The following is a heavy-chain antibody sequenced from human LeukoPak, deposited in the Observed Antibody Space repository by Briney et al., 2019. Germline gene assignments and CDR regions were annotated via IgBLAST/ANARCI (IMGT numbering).Heavy chain of an antibody. Sequence: GGSLRLSCAASGFTFNRNAISWVRQAPGKGLEWVSTIGGSGDKTFCADSVKGRFTISRDNSKNMVHLQMNSLTGEDTALYYCVRRGDASSGWGDHDFWGQGALVTVSS. CDR3: VRRGDASSGWGDHDF. V-gene: IGHV3-23*01. CDR2: IGGSGDKT. D-gene: IGHD6-19*01. CDR1: GFTFNRNA. J-gene: IGHJ4*02.